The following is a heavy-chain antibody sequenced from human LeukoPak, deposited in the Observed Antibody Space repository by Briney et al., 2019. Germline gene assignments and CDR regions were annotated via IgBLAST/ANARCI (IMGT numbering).Heavy chain of an antibody. Sequence: ASVKVSCKASGYTFTSCGISWVRQAPGQGLEWMGWISAYNGNTNYAQKLQGRVTMTTDTSTSTAYMELRSLRSDDTAVYYCARDRGLYDILTGYYWGYYFDYWGQGTLVTVPS. J-gene: IGHJ4*02. V-gene: IGHV1-18*01. CDR3: ARDRGLYDILTGYYWGYYFDY. D-gene: IGHD3-9*01. CDR1: GYTFTSCG. CDR2: ISAYNGNT.